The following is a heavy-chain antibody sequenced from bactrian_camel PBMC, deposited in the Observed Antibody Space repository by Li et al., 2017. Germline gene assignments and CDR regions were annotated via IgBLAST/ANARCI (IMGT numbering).Heavy chain of an antibody. CDR2: IWNGGGGT. CDR1: GYTYKSYC. Sequence: LVESGGGSVQAGGSLRLSCAASGYTYKSYCMGWFRQAPGKEREGVAAIWNGGGGTYYAASVKGRFTISQDNAKNTVYLRMNSLKPQDTAMYYCAADTRRTIGCTSVYGANRPGYWGQGTQVTVS. CDR3: AADTRRTIGCTSVYGANRPGY. V-gene: IGHV3S25*01. J-gene: IGHJ4*01. D-gene: IGHD5*01.